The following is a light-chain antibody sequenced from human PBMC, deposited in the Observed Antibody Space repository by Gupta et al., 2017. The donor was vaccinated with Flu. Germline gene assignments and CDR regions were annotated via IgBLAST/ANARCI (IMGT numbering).Light chain of an antibody. CDR2: AKS. CDR1: QSVSSN. V-gene: IGKV3-15*01. Sequence: EIVMTQSPATLSVSPGERATLSCRASQSVSSNLAWYQQRPGQAPRLLIYAKSTRATGIPARFSGSGSGTEFTLTISSLQSEDFAVYYCQQDTNWSGTFGQGTNVEI. J-gene: IGKJ1*01. CDR3: QQDTNWSGT.